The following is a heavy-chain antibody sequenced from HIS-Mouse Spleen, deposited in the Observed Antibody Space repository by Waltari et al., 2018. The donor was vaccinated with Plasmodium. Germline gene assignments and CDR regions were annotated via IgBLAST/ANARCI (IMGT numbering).Heavy chain of an antibody. Sequence: QVQLVQSGAEVKKPGASVKVSCKASGYTFTGYYMHWVRQAPGQGLEWMGGNNPNRGGTNNAHECRGRGTMTRDTSISTAYMELSRLRSDDTAVYYCARVLGYKAAAGTFVEYFQHWGQGTLVTVAS. CDR3: ARVLGYKAAAGTFVEYFQH. V-gene: IGHV1-2*07. J-gene: IGHJ1*01. CDR1: GYTFTGYY. D-gene: IGHD6-13*01. CDR2: NNPNRGGT.